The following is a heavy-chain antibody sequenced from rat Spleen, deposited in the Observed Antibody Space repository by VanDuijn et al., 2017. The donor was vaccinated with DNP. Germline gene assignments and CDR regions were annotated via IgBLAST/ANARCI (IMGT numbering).Heavy chain of an antibody. V-gene: IGHV5-19*01. CDR2: ISPIGGST. CDR3: ATDRATEGIGDY. Sequence: EVQLVESGGGLVQPGRSLKLSCAASGFTFSNYGMHWIRQAPTKGLEWVASISPIGGSTYYRDTVKGRFTISRDNAKSNLYLQMDSLRSEDTATYYCATDRATEGIGDYWGQGVMVTVSS. CDR1: GFTFSNYG. J-gene: IGHJ2*01. D-gene: IGHD1-11*01.